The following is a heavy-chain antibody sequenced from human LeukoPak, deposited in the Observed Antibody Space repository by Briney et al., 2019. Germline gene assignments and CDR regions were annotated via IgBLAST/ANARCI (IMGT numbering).Heavy chain of an antibody. J-gene: IGHJ4*02. CDR2: IKQDGSEK. Sequence: GGSLRLSCAASGFTFSSYWMNWVRQAPGKGLEWVANIKQDGSEKYYVDSVKDRFTISRDNAKNSLYRQMNSLRAEDTAVYYCARYTTAGYSSGWYGPSFDYWGQGTLVTVSS. V-gene: IGHV3-7*01. CDR1: GFTFSSYW. CDR3: ARYTTAGYSSGWYGPSFDY. D-gene: IGHD6-19*01.